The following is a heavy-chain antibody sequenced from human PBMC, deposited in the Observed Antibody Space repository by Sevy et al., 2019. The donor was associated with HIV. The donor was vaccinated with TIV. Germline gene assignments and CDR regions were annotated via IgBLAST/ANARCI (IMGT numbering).Heavy chain of an antibody. CDR3: ARDSDFWSGSSTFTY. CDR2: INPNSGGT. V-gene: IGHV1-2*02. Sequence: ASVKVSCKASGYTFTVYYLNWVRQAPGQGLEWMGWINPNSGGTKYAQKFEGRVTMTTDTSINTAYMELSSLGSDDTAVYYCARDSDFWSGSSTFTYWGQGTLVTVSS. J-gene: IGHJ4*02. CDR1: GYTFTVYY. D-gene: IGHD3-3*01.